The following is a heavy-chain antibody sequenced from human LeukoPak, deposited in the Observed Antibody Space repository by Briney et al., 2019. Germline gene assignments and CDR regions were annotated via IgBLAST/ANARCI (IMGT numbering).Heavy chain of an antibody. CDR2: IYHSGST. Sequence: SETLSLTCTVSGGSISSGGYYWSWIRQPPGKGLEWIGYIYHSGSTYYNPSLKSRVTISVDTSKNQFSLKLSSVTAADTAVYYCARWYSSSWPQFDPWGQGTLVTVSS. D-gene: IGHD6-13*01. CDR1: GGSISSGGYY. J-gene: IGHJ5*02. V-gene: IGHV4-30-2*02. CDR3: ARWYSSSWPQFDP.